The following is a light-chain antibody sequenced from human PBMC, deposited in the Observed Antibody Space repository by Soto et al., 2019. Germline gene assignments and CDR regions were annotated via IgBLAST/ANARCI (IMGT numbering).Light chain of an antibody. J-gene: IGLJ2*01. CDR3: GSLAHSGALL. CDR2: EGS. V-gene: IGLV2-23*01. Sequence: QSALTQPASVSGSPGQSITISCTGTSSDVGSYNLVSWYQKHPGKAPKLIIYEGSERPSGISNRVSGSKSGNTASLTISGLQPEDEAEYYCGSLAHSGALLFGGGTKLTVL. CDR1: SSDVGSYNL.